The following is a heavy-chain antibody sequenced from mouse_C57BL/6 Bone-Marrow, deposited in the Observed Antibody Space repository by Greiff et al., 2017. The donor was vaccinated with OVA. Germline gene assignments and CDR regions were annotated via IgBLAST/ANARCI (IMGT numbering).Heavy chain of an antibody. D-gene: IGHD1-1*01. CDR3: ASRYDYGSSYDAMDY. CDR2: INPNYGTT. Sequence: VQLQQSGPELVKPGASVKISCKASGYSFTDYNMTWVQQSNGKSLEWIGVINPNYGTTSYNQKFKGKATLTVDQSSSTAYMQLNSRTSEDSAVYYCASRYDYGSSYDAMDYWGQGTSVTVSS. J-gene: IGHJ4*01. CDR1: GYSFTDYN. V-gene: IGHV1-39*01.